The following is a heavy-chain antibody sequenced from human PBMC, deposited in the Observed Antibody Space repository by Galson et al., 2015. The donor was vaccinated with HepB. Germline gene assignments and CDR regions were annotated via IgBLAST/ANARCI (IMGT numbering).Heavy chain of an antibody. Sequence: SVKVSCKASGGTFSSYTISWVRQAPGQGLEWMGRIIPILGIANYAQKFQGRATITADKSTSTAYMELSSLRSEDTAVYYCARPLVTGDYYYGMDVWGQGTTVTVSS. CDR2: IIPILGIA. V-gene: IGHV1-69*02. D-gene: IGHD1-14*01. J-gene: IGHJ6*02. CDR1: GGTFSSYT. CDR3: ARPLVTGDYYYGMDV.